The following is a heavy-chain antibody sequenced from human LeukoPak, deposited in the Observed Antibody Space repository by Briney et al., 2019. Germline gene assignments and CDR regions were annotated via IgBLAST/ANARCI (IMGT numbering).Heavy chain of an antibody. CDR3: ARDVFHWNYYGLLQYDF. V-gene: IGHV1-18*04. Sequence: ASVKVSCKASGYTFTSYGISWVRQAPGQGLEWVGWISADNVNANYAQKFQGRVTMTTDTSTTTAYLELTSLRSDDTAIYYCARDVFHWNYYGLLQYDFWGQGTLFLVSS. CDR2: ISADNVNA. CDR1: GYTFTSYG. D-gene: IGHD1-7*01. J-gene: IGHJ4*02.